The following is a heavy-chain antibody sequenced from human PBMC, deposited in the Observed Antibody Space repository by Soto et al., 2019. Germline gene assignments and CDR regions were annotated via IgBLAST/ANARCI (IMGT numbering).Heavy chain of an antibody. D-gene: IGHD2-2*01. CDR1: GYTLTEIS. J-gene: IGHJ2*01. CDR2: FDPENGET. Sequence: ASVKVSCKVSGYTLTEISMHCVRQTPGKGLEWMGGFDPENGETIYAQRFQGRVTMTEDTSIDTAYMELSSLTSEDTAVYYCATGDIILVPPPTDGPDWYFDLWGRGTLVTSPQ. V-gene: IGHV1-24*01. CDR3: ATGDIILVPPPTDGPDWYFDL.